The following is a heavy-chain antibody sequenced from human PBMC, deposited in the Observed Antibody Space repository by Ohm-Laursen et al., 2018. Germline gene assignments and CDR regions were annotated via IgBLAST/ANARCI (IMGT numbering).Heavy chain of an antibody. V-gene: IGHV3-33*08. CDR3: ASVWQQLVDY. D-gene: IGHD6-13*01. J-gene: IGHJ4*02. CDR2: ISSDGSKQ. Sequence: SLRLSCAASGFTLTNYGMHWVRQAPGKGLEWVAVISSDGSKQYYAESVKGRVTISRDNSKNTVDLQMNSLRAEDTAVYYCASVWQQLVDYWGQGTTVTVSS. CDR1: GFTLTNYG.